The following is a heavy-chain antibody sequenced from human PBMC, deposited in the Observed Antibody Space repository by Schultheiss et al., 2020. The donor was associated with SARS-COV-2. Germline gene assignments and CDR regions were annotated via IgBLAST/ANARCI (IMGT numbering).Heavy chain of an antibody. Sequence: GGSLRLSCAASGFTFSSYAMHWVRQAPGKGLEWVSYISSSSSTIYYADSVKGRFTISRDNAKNSLYLQMNSLRDEDTAVYYCARDDYVWGSYRYWYFDLWGRGTLVTVSS. CDR3: ARDDYVWGSYRYWYFDL. V-gene: IGHV3-48*02. D-gene: IGHD3-16*01. CDR2: ISSSSSTI. J-gene: IGHJ2*01. CDR1: GFTFSSYA.